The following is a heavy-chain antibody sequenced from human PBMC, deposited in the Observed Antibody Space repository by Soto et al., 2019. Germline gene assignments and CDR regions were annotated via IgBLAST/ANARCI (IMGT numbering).Heavy chain of an antibody. CDR2: ISGSGGST. CDR1: GFTFSSYA. D-gene: IGHD2-2*01. CDR3: AKVAIVVVPAASSGMDV. J-gene: IGHJ6*02. Sequence: EVQLLESGGGLVQPGGSLRLSCAASGFTFSSYAMSWVRQAPGKGLEWVSAISGSGGSTYYADSVKGRFTISRDNSKNTLYLQMNSLRAEDTAVYYWAKVAIVVVPAASSGMDVWGQGTTVTVSS. V-gene: IGHV3-23*01.